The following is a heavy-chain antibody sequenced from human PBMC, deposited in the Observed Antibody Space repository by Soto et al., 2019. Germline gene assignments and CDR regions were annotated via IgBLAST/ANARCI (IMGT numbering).Heavy chain of an antibody. CDR3: ARAVAGTLDY. V-gene: IGHV6-1*01. CDR1: GDCVSSNTAA. D-gene: IGHD6-19*01. J-gene: IGHJ4*02. Sequence: PSQTLSLTCAISGDCVSSNTAASIWIRQSPSRGLEWLGRTNYGSNWYNDYAVSVKSRITITPDTSKNQFSLQLNSVAPEDTAVYYWARAVAGTLDYWGQGTLVAVSS. CDR2: TNYGSNWYN.